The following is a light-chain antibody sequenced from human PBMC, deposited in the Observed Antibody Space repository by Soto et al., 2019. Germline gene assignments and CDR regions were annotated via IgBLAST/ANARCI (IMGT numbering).Light chain of an antibody. J-gene: IGLJ1*01. CDR3: TSYSVSNTYV. CDR1: SSDVGDYNY. V-gene: IGLV2-8*01. Sequence: QSALAQHPSASGPPGQSVTISCTGTSSDVGDYNYVSWYQQHPGKAPKLMIYEVIKRPSGVPDRFSGSKSGNTASLTVSWLQAEDEADYYCTSYSVSNTYVFGTGTKVTVL. CDR2: EVI.